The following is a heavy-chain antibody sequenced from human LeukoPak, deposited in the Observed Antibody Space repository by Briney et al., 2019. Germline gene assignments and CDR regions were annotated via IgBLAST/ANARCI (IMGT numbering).Heavy chain of an antibody. CDR2: INPHSGGT. CDR3: ARGGTGYSSGWLRAFDI. D-gene: IGHD6-19*01. V-gene: IGHV1-2*02. CDR1: GYTFIGYY. Sequence: ASVKVSRKTSGYTFIGYYMHWVRQAPGQGLEWMGWINPHSGGTNYAQKFQGRVTMTRDTSISTVYMELSSLRSDDTAVYYCARGGTGYSSGWLRAFDIWGQGTMVTVSS. J-gene: IGHJ3*02.